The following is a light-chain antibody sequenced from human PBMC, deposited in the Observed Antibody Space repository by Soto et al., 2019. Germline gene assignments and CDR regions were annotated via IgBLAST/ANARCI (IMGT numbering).Light chain of an antibody. CDR2: SAS. V-gene: IGKV3-20*01. CDR3: QQYGNSPSA. J-gene: IGKJ1*01. CDR1: QSVSASR. Sequence: EVVLTQSPGTLSLSPGERATLSCRASQSVSASRLAWYQQKRGQAPRLLIWSASRRTTGTPDRFSGSGSGTDFTLTIIRLEPEDFAVYYCQQYGNSPSAFSQGTKVDIK.